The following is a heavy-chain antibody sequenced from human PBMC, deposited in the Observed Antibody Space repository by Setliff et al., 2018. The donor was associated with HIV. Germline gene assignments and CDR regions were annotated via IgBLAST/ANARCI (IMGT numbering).Heavy chain of an antibody. CDR1: GGSISSGGYY. CDR3: GRGNWYRKGHYFDS. J-gene: IGHJ4*02. CDR2: VYTSGST. V-gene: IGHV4-61*02. Sequence: PSETLSLTCTVSGGSISSGGYYWSWIRQPAGKGLEWIGRVYTSGSTNYNPSLKSRVTISVDTSKNKLSLQLNFVTAADTAVYYCGRGNWYRKGHYFDSWGQGTLVTVSS. D-gene: IGHD6-13*01.